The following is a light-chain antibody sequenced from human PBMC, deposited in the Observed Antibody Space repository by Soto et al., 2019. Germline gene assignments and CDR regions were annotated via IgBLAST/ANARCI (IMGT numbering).Light chain of an antibody. J-gene: IGLJ3*02. CDR1: NSNIGSNT. Sequence: QSVLTQPPSASGTPGQRVSFSCSGSNSNIGSNTVNWYQQLPGRAPKLLMYSNNERPSGVPDRFSGSRSGTSASLAISGLQSEDEADYYCAAWDDSLSGWVFGGGTKL. V-gene: IGLV1-44*01. CDR3: AAWDDSLSGWV. CDR2: SNN.